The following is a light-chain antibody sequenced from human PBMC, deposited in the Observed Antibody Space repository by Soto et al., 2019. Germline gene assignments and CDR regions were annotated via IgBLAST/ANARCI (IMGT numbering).Light chain of an antibody. CDR3: QQYNNWPIT. J-gene: IGKJ5*01. CDR2: DAS. Sequence: EVVLTQSPGTLSLSRGERATLSCRASQSVSVDLAWYHHKPGQAPRLLIYDASTRALDTPARFAGSGSGTEFTLTISSLQSEDFAVYFCQQYNNWPITFGQGTRLENK. V-gene: IGKV3-15*01. CDR1: QSVSVD.